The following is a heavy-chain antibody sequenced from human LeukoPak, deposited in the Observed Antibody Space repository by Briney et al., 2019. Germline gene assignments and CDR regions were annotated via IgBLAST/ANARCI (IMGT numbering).Heavy chain of an antibody. CDR2: IYYSGST. Sequence: PSETLSLTCTVSGGSISSYYWRWIRQPPGKGLEWSGYIYYSGSTNYNPSLKRRVTISVDTSKNQFSLKLSSVTAADTAVYYCARVGSEYYYDSSTTNWFDPWGQGTLVTVSS. CDR3: ARVGSEYYYDSSTTNWFDP. J-gene: IGHJ5*02. D-gene: IGHD3-22*01. V-gene: IGHV4-59*08. CDR1: GGSISSYY.